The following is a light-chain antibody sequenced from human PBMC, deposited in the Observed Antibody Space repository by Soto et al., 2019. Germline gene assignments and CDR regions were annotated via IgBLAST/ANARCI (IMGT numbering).Light chain of an antibody. CDR1: KTISSW. CDR3: QHYNSYSEA. CDR2: KAS. J-gene: IGKJ1*01. Sequence: DIQMTQSPSTLSGSVGDRVTITCRDSKTISSWLAWYQQKPGKAPKLLIYKASTLKSGVPSRFSGSGSGTEFTLTISSLQPDDFATYYCQHYNSYSEAFGQGTKVDNK. V-gene: IGKV1-5*03.